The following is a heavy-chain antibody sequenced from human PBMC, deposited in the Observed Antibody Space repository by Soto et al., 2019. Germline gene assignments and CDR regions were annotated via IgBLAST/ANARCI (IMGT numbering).Heavy chain of an antibody. J-gene: IGHJ5*02. CDR2: IYYTGST. CDR1: GDAFNTYY. CDR3: ARDRCRTWWFDP. D-gene: IGHD4-17*01. Sequence: QVQLQESGPGQVKPSETLSLTCTVSGDAFNTYYWNWIRQPPGKGLEWIGYIYYTGSTYYNPSFRSRVAISIDTSKNQFSLKLSSVTAPDTAVYYCARDRCRTWWFDPWGQGTLVIVSS. V-gene: IGHV4-59*01.